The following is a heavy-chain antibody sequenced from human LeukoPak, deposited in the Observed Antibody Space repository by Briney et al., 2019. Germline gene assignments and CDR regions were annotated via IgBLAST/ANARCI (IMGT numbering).Heavy chain of an antibody. J-gene: IGHJ3*02. CDR3: AKRIIDSGWGDDAFDI. CDR2: ISYDGSNK. V-gene: IGHV3-30*18. CDR1: GFTFSSYG. Sequence: GGSLRLSCAASGFTFSSYGMHWVRQAPGKGLEWVAVISYDGSNKYYADSVKGRFTISRDNSKNTLYLQMNSLRAEDTAVYYCAKRIIDSGWGDDAFDIWGQGTMVTVSS. D-gene: IGHD6-19*01.